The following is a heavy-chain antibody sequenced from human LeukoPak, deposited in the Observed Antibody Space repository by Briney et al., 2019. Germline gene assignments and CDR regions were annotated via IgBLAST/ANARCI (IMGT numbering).Heavy chain of an antibody. D-gene: IGHD1-26*01. CDR1: GGSIRSYY. CDR2: IYDSGNT. V-gene: IGHV4-59*08. CDR3: ARQVGAMRFDY. Sequence: ASETLSLTCVVSGGSIRSYYWSWIRQPPGKGLECIGYIYDSGNTNYNPSLKSRVTISVDPSKNQFSLNLTSVTAADMAVYYCARQVGAMRFDYWGQGILVTVSS. J-gene: IGHJ4*02.